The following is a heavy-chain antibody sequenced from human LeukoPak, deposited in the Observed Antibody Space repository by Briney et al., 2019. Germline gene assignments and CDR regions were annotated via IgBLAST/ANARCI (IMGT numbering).Heavy chain of an antibody. D-gene: IGHD1-26*01. CDR3: ARGQGLLPGEPNRFDY. J-gene: IGHJ4*02. CDR2: IYPGDSDT. CDR1: GYSFTSYW. V-gene: IGHV5-51*01. Sequence: PGESLKISCKGSGYSFTSYWIGWVRQLPGKGLEWMGIIYPGDSDTRYSPSFQGQVTISADKSISTAYLQWSSLKASDTAMYYCARGQGLLPGEPNRFDYWGQGTLVTVSS.